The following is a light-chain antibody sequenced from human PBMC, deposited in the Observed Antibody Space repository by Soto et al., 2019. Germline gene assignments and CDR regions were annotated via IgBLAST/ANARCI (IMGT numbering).Light chain of an antibody. V-gene: IGKV3-20*01. CDR1: QSVSSSY. Sequence: EIVLTQSPGTLSLSPGERATLSCRASQSVSSSYLAWYQQKPGQAPRLLIYGASRRATGIPDRFSGSGSGRDFTLTISRLEPQDFAVYYCQQYGNSPRTFGQGTKVETK. CDR3: QQYGNSPRT. CDR2: GAS. J-gene: IGKJ1*01.